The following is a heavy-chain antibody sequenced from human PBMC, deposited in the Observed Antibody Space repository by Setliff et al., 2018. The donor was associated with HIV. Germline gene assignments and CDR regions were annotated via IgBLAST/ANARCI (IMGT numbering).Heavy chain of an antibody. CDR1: GYSISSGYY. CDR2: MSHNGKT. CDR3: ARELSHIVGAPRYMDV. Sequence: SETLSLTCAVSGYSISSGYYWGWIRQPPGKGLEWIASMSHNGKTYYNPSLKSRVTISVDTSKNQISLMMNSVTAADTAVYHCARELSHIVGAPRYMDVWGKGTTVTVSS. V-gene: IGHV4-38-2*02. J-gene: IGHJ6*03. D-gene: IGHD1-26*01.